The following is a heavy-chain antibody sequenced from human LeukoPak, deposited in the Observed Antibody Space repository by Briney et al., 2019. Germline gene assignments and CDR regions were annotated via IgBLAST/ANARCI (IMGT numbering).Heavy chain of an antibody. CDR1: GYTFTAYY. CDR3: ARDASRTNFDP. D-gene: IGHD2-2*01. J-gene: IGHJ5*02. Sequence: ASVNVSCKASGYTFTAYYIHWVRQAPGQGREWMGWINPNGGSTHYAQDFQGRLTITRDTSISTAYMELNGLRSDDTAVYYCARDASRTNFDPWGQGTLVSVSS. CDR2: INPNGGST. V-gene: IGHV1-2*02.